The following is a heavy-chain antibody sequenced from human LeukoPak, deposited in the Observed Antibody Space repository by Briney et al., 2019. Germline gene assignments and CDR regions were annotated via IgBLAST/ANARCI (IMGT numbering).Heavy chain of an antibody. CDR3: ASFPPDDY. D-gene: IGHD1-14*01. Sequence: GSLRLSCAASGFTFSSYAMSWIRQPPGKGLEWIGEIDHSGTTNYNPSLKSRVTISVDTSKNQFSLKLRSVTAADTAVYYCASFPPDDYWGQGTLVTVSS. CDR1: GFTFSSYA. CDR2: IDHSGTT. V-gene: IGHV4-34*01. J-gene: IGHJ4*02.